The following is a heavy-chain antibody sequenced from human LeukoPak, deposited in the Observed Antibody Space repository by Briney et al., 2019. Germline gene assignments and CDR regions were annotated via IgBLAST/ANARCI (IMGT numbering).Heavy chain of an antibody. Sequence: GASVKASCKASGYTFTSYYMHWVRQAPGQGLEWMGIINPSGGSTSYAQKFQGRVTVTRDTSTSTVYMELSSLRSEDTAVYYCAKDRRYYYDTSEGFGLDYWGQGTLVTVSS. CDR3: AKDRRYYYDTSEGFGLDY. J-gene: IGHJ4*02. V-gene: IGHV1-46*01. D-gene: IGHD3-22*01. CDR2: INPSGGST. CDR1: GYTFTSYY.